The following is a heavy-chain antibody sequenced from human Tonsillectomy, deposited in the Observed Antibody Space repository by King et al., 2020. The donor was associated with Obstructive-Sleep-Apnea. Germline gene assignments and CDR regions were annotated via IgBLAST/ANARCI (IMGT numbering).Heavy chain of an antibody. CDR1: GFTVSTHY. CDR2: IYSGDST. J-gene: IGHJ6*02. Sequence: EVQLVESGGGLVQPGGSLRLSCAASGFTVSTHYMSWVRQAPGKGLEWVSMIYSGDSTYYTDSVKGRFTISRDNSKNTLYLQMNSLRAEDTAVYYCVRDYGDYDVPAGGRADYYYYGTDVWGQGTTVTVSS. CDR3: VRDYGDYDVPAGGRADYYYYGTDV. V-gene: IGHV3-66*01. D-gene: IGHD4-17*01.